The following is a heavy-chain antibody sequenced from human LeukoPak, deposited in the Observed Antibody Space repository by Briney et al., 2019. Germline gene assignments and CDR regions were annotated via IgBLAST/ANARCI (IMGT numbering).Heavy chain of an antibody. CDR2: ISGGGDIT. J-gene: IGHJ4*02. D-gene: IGHD2-21*02. Sequence: AGGSLRLSCAASGFNFANNPMSWVRRTPGKGLDWVSAISGGGDITYYADSVTGRFTISRDNSKDTLFLQMHSLRPGDTAVYYCVREDTPATANYWGQGTLVTISS. CDR3: VREDTPATANY. CDR1: GFNFANNP. V-gene: IGHV3-23*01.